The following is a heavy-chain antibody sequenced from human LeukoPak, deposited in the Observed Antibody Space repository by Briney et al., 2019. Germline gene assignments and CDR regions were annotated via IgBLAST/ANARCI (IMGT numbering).Heavy chain of an antibody. CDR2: ISYDGSNK. CDR3: ARGTIFGVVTDAFDI. J-gene: IGHJ3*02. D-gene: IGHD3-3*01. CDR1: GFTFSSYA. Sequence: QPGRSLRLSCAASGFTFSSYAMDWVRQAPGKGLEWVAVISYDGSNKYYADSVKGRFTNSRDNSKNSLYLQMNSLRAEDTAVYYCARGTIFGVVTDAFDIWGQGTMVTVSS. V-gene: IGHV3-30-3*01.